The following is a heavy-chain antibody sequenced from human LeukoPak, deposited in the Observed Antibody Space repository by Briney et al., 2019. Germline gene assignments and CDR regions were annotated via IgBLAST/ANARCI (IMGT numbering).Heavy chain of an antibody. CDR2: ISGSGGST. V-gene: IGHV3-23*01. J-gene: IGHJ6*03. Sequence: GGSLRLSCAASGFTFSSYAMSWVRQAPGKGLEWVSAISGSGGSTYYADSVKGRFTISRDNSKNTLYLQMNSLRAEDTAVYYCARDSTSYYYYMDVWGKGTTVTVSS. CDR3: ARDSTSYYYYMDV. CDR1: GFTFSSYA. D-gene: IGHD1-1*01.